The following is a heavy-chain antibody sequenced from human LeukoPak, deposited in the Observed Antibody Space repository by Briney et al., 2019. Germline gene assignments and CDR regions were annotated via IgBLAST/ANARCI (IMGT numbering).Heavy chain of an antibody. CDR3: AILRGYDSSGYDFDY. Sequence: ASVKVSCKASGYTFTGYYMHWVRQAPGQGLEWMGWINPNSGGTNYAQKFQGRVTMTRDTSISTAYMELSRLRSDDTAVYYCAILRGYDSSGYDFDYWGQGTLVTVSS. D-gene: IGHD3-22*01. V-gene: IGHV1-2*02. CDR1: GYTFTGYY. J-gene: IGHJ4*02. CDR2: INPNSGGT.